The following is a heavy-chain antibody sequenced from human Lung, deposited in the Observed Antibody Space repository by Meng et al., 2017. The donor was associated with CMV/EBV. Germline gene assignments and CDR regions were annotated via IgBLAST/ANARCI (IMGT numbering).Heavy chain of an antibody. V-gene: IGHV3-74*01. J-gene: IGHJ6*02. CDR2: ISSDGSSTR. CDR1: GFTFSTYW. CDR3: VRGAMCSSTSCYKYYYYGMDV. Sequence: GGSXRLXCAASGFTFSTYWMHWVRQVPGKGLVWVSRISSDGSSTRSYADSVKGRFTISRDNDKNTLYLQMNSLRAEDTAVYYCVRGAMCSSTSCYKYYYYGMDVWXQGTTVTVSS. D-gene: IGHD2-2*02.